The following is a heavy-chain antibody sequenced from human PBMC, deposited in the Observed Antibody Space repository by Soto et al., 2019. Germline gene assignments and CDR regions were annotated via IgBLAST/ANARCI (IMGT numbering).Heavy chain of an antibody. D-gene: IGHD4-4*01. CDR2: IYHSGST. Sequence: PSDTLSLTCAVSGYSISSGYYWGWIRQPPGKGLEWIGSIYHSGSTYYNPSLKSRVTISVNTSKNQFSLKLSSVTAADTAVYYCARLVDYSNHFYFDYWGQGXLVTVYS. CDR1: GYSISSGYY. V-gene: IGHV4-38-2*01. CDR3: ARLVDYSNHFYFDY. J-gene: IGHJ4*02.